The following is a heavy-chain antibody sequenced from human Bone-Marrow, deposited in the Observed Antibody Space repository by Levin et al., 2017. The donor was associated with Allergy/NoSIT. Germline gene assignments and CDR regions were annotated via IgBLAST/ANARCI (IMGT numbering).Heavy chain of an antibody. J-gene: IGHJ4*02. Sequence: GASVKVSCAASGFTFSSYGMHWVRQAPGKGLEWVAVISYDGSNKYYADSVKGRFTISRDNSKNTLYLQMNSLRAEDTAVYYCAKDGKMVRGVIIPFDYWGQGTLVTVSS. D-gene: IGHD3-10*01. CDR1: GFTFSSYG. V-gene: IGHV3-30*18. CDR2: ISYDGSNK. CDR3: AKDGKMVRGVIIPFDY.